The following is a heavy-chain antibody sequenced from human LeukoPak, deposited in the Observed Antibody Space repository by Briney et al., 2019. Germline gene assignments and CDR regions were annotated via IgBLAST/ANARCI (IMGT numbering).Heavy chain of an antibody. D-gene: IGHD3-22*01. CDR2: IVVGSGNT. Sequence: GTSVKVSCKASGLTFTSSAMQWVRQARGQRLEWIGWIVVGSGNTNYAQKFQERVTITRDISTSTAYMELSSLRSEDTAVYYCAAGYYDSSGYYPHAFDIWGQGTVVTVSS. J-gene: IGHJ3*02. CDR3: AAGYYDSSGYYPHAFDI. CDR1: GLTFTSSA. V-gene: IGHV1-58*02.